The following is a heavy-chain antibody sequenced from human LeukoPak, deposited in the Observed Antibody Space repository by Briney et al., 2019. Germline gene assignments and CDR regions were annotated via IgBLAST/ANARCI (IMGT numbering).Heavy chain of an antibody. D-gene: IGHD4-11*01. J-gene: IGHJ3*02. CDR2: IWYDGSNK. CDR3: ARPTERDAFDI. CDR1: GFTFSSYG. V-gene: IGHV3-33*01. Sequence: GGSLRLSCAASGFTFSSYGMHWVRQAPGKGLEWVAVIWYDGSNKYYADSVKGRFTISRDNSKNTLYLQMNSLRAEGTAVYYCARPTERDAFDIWGQGTMVTVSS.